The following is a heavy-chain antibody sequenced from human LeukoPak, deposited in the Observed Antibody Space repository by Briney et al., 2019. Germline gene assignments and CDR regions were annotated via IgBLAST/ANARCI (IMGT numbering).Heavy chain of an antibody. V-gene: IGHV5-51*01. J-gene: IGHJ5*02. Sequence: GESLKISCKGSGYSFTSHWIGWVRQMPGKGLEWMGIIYPSDSDTRYSPSFEGQVTMSADKSISTAYLQWSSLEASDTAMYYCARLTYTPSGFDPWGQGTLVTVSS. CDR3: ARLTYTPSGFDP. CDR2: IYPSDSDT. D-gene: IGHD5-18*01. CDR1: GYSFTSHW.